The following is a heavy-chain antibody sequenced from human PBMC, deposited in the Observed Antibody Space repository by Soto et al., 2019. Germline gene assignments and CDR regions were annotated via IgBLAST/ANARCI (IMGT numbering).Heavy chain of an antibody. J-gene: IGHJ5*02. CDR1: GDSISGSNW. CDR3: VRVVWGVPAPGTSGWFDP. Sequence: QVQLQESGPGLVKPSGTLSLTCAVSGDSISGSNWWSWVRQSPGKGLEWIGEIYHSGNTNYNPSLKVRATISVDNPKNQFSLRLNSVTAADPDVYYCVRVVWGVPAPGTSGWFDPWGQGTLVTVSS. D-gene: IGHD6-13*01. CDR2: IYHSGNT. V-gene: IGHV4-4*02.